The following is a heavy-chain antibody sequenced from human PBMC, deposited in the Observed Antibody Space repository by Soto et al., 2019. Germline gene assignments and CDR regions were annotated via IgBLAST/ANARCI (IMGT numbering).Heavy chain of an antibody. V-gene: IGHV3-23*01. J-gene: IGHJ4*02. CDR1: GFTFSSYA. D-gene: IGHD2-2*01. CDR3: AKLPRYCGSTSCYAGYFDY. CDR2: ISGSGGST. Sequence: GGSLRLSCAASGFTFSSYAMHWVRQAPGKGLEWVSAISGSGGSTYYADSVKGRFTISRDNSKNTVNLQMNGLRAEDTAVYYCAKLPRYCGSTSCYAGYFDYWGQGTLVTVSS.